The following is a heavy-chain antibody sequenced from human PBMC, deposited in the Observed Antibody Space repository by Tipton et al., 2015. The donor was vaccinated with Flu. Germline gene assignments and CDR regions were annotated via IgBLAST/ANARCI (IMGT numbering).Heavy chain of an antibody. V-gene: IGHV1-8*01. CDR1: GYTFTSYD. Sequence: QLVQSGAEVKKPGASVKVSCKASGYTFTSYDINWVRQVTGQGLEWMGWMNPNSGNTGYAQKFQGRVTMTRNTSISTAYMELSSLRSEDTAVYYCARATYYYGSGSYYGYNWFDPWGQGTLVTVSS. CDR3: ARATYYYGSGSYYGYNWFDP. J-gene: IGHJ5*02. CDR2: MNPNSGNT. D-gene: IGHD3-10*01.